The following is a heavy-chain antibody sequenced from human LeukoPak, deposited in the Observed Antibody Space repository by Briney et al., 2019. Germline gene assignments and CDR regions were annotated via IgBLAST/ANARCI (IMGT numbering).Heavy chain of an antibody. D-gene: IGHD3-22*01. Sequence: SETLSLTCTVSGGSISSYYWSWIRQPPGKGLEWIGYIYYSGSTNYNPSLKSRVTISVDTSKNQFSLKPSSVTAADTAVYYCARTPSLGYYDYWGQGTLVTVSS. V-gene: IGHV4-59*01. J-gene: IGHJ4*02. CDR1: GGSISSYY. CDR3: ARTPSLGYYDY. CDR2: IYYSGST.